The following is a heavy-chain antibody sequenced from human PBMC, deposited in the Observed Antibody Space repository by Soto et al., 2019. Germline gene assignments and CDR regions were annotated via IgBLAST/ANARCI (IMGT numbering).Heavy chain of an antibody. J-gene: IGHJ5*01. Sequence: GGSLRLSCAACGFTFSSYSMNWVRQAPGKGLEWVSSISSSSSYIYYADSVKGRFTISRDNAKNSLYLQMNSLRAEDTAVYYCVKGGSSKFDPWGQGILLTVSS. V-gene: IGHV3-21*01. CDR2: ISSSSSYI. D-gene: IGHD2-15*01. CDR3: VKGGSSKFDP. CDR1: GFTFSSYS.